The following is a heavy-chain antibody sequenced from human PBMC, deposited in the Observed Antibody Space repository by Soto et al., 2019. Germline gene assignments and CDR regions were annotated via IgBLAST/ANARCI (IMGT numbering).Heavy chain of an antibody. D-gene: IGHD2-15*01. V-gene: IGHV4-39*02. CDR2: IYYSGST. J-gene: IGHJ4*02. CDR3: ARDHGYCSGGSCYSVLSY. CDR1: GGSISSSSYY. Sequence: PSETLSLTCTVSGGSISSSSYYWGWIRQPPGKGLEWIGSIYYSGSTYYNPSLKSRVTISVDTSTSTAYMELRSLRSDDTAVYYCARDHGYCSGGSCYSVLSYWGQGTLVTVSS.